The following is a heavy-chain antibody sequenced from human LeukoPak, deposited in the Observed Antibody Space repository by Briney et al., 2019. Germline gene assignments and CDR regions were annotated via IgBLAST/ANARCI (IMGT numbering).Heavy chain of an antibody. D-gene: IGHD3-3*01. CDR2: IYSGGST. CDR1: GFTVSSNY. CDR3: ARIFGDGNWFDP. V-gene: IGHV3-53*01. Sequence: GGSLRLSCAASGFTVSSNYMSWVRQAPGKGLEWVSVIYSGGSTYYADSVKGRFTISRDNSKDTLYLQMNSLRAEDTAVYYCARIFGDGNWFDPWGQGTLVTVSS. J-gene: IGHJ5*02.